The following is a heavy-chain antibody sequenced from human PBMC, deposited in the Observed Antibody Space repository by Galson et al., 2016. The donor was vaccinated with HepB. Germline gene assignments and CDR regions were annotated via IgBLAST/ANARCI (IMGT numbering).Heavy chain of an antibody. CDR1: GFTFSSYS. V-gene: IGHV3-21*01. CDR3: ASLFSAAVAGYRYFDL. CDR2: ISSSSSYI. D-gene: IGHD6-19*01. J-gene: IGHJ2*01. Sequence: SLRLSCAASGFTFSSYSMNWVRQAPGKGLEWVSSISSSSSYIYYADSVKGRFTISRDNAKNSLYLQMNSLRAEDTAVYYCASLFSAAVAGYRYFDLWGRGTLVTVSS.